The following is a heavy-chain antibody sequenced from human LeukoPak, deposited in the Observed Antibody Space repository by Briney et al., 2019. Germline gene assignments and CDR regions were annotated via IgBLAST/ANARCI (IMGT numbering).Heavy chain of an antibody. CDR3: ATYRQSGGVDY. J-gene: IGHJ4*02. Sequence: PGGSLRLSCAASGFSFSSQAMSWVRQAPGKGLDWVSTVNSGSGGSTWNADSVKGRFTISRDNPKNTLYLQMNSLGAEDTAIYYCATYRQSGGVDYWGQGTLVTVSS. CDR2: VNSGSGGST. CDR1: GFSFSSQA. V-gene: IGHV3-23*01. D-gene: IGHD2-15*01.